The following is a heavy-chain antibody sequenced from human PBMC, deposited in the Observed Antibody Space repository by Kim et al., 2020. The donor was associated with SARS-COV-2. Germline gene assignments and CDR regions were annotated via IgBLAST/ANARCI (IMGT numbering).Heavy chain of an antibody. Sequence: KSRVAISVDTSKNQFSLKLSSVTAADTAVYYCARPQIFDFWGGYSGMDVWGQGTTVTVSS. D-gene: IGHD3-3*01. CDR3: ARPQIFDFWGGYSGMDV. V-gene: IGHV4-34*01. J-gene: IGHJ6*02.